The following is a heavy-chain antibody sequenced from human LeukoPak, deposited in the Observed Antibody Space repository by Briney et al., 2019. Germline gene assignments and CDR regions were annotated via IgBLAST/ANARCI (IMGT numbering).Heavy chain of an antibody. CDR2: IYYSGST. V-gene: IGHV4-39*01. D-gene: IGHD1/OR15-1a*01. Sequence: SETLSLTCTVSDGSITSSTYYWGWIRQPPGKGLEWIGSIYYSGSTYYNPSLKSRVTISVDTSKNQFSLKLSSVTAADTAVYYCARGVYNWNIDTLDIWGQGTMVTVSS. J-gene: IGHJ3*02. CDR3: ARGVYNWNIDTLDI. CDR1: DGSITSSTYY.